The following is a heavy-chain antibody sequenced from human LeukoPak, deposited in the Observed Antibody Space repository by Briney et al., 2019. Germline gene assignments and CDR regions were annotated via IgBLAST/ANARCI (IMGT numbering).Heavy chain of an antibody. Sequence: GASVKVSCKASGYTFTSYAMHWVRQAPGQRLEWMGWINAGNGNTKYSQKFQGRVTITRDTSASTAYMELSSLRSEDTAVYYCARGSVLRYFDWFQSERDWFDPWGQGTLVTVSS. CDR1: GYTFTSYA. D-gene: IGHD3-9*01. V-gene: IGHV1-3*01. CDR3: ARGSVLRYFDWFQSERDWFDP. CDR2: INAGNGNT. J-gene: IGHJ5*02.